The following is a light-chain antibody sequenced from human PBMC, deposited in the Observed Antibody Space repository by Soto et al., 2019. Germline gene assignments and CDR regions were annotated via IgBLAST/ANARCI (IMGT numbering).Light chain of an antibody. CDR3: QQYGSSPPYT. V-gene: IGKV3-20*01. CDR1: QSISSKF. Sequence: EIVLTQSQGTLDLSPGDEATLSCRASQSISSKFLAWYQQKRGKSPRLLIYTASRRATGIPDRFSGGGSGTDFSLTISSLELEDFAVYYCQQYGSSPPYTFGQGTKLDI. CDR2: TAS. J-gene: IGKJ2*01.